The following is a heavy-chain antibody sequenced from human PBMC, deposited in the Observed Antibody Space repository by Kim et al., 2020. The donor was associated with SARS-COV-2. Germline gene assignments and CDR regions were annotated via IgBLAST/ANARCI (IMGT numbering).Heavy chain of an antibody. CDR3: ARRPLVISVGYYYYYG. V-gene: IGHV3-49*04. CDR2: IRSKVYGATT. J-gene: IGHJ6*01. Sequence: GGSLRLSCTASGFSFGDYAITWVRQAPGKGLELVGFIRSKVYGATTESAASVQGRFTISRDDSKRIAYLKRNSLKTEATAVYYCARRPLVISVGYYYYYG. CDR1: GFSFGDYA. D-gene: IGHD3-22*01.